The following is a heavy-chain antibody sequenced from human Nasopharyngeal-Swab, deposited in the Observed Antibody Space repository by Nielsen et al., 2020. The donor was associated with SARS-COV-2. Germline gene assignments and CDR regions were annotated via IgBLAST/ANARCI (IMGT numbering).Heavy chain of an antibody. CDR2: ISSAGIST. Sequence: GGSLRLSCAASGFSFSNCAMSWVRQAPGNGLEWVSTISSAGISTYYADSVKGRFTVSRDNSKNTLYLQLNSLRAEDTAVYYCAKDPWGAVYYYFEDWGHGTLVTVSS. D-gene: IGHD3-16*01. V-gene: IGHV3-23*01. CDR3: AKDPWGAVYYYFED. J-gene: IGHJ4*01. CDR1: GFSFSNCA.